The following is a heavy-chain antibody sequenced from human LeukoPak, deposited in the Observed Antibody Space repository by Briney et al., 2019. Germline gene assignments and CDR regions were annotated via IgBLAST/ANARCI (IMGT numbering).Heavy chain of an antibody. CDR2: ISSSSSYI. CDR1: GFTFSSYS. V-gene: IGHV3-21*01. J-gene: IGHJ4*02. D-gene: IGHD3-22*01. Sequence: GGSLRLSCAASGFTFSSYSMNWVRQAPGKGLEWVSSISSSSSYIYYAGSVKGRFTISRDNAKNSLYLQMNSLRAEDTAVYYCARDFNYYDSSGYRNPPIDYWGQGTLVTVSS. CDR3: ARDFNYYDSSGYRNPPIDY.